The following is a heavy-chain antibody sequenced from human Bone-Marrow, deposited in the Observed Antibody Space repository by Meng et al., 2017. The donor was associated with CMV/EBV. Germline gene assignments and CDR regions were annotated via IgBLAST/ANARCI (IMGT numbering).Heavy chain of an antibody. CDR1: SPYT. J-gene: IGHJ4*02. Sequence: SPYTMVGGRQAPGKGLEWVASVSGTISYMYYANSVKSRFTISKDNAKKSLYLHMNSLRADDTAVYYCATGADYYDRSPYSPPRLFAYWGQGTLVTVSS. CDR3: ATGADYYDRSPYSPPRLFAY. CDR2: VSGTISYM. D-gene: IGHD3-22*01. V-gene: IGHV3-21*01.